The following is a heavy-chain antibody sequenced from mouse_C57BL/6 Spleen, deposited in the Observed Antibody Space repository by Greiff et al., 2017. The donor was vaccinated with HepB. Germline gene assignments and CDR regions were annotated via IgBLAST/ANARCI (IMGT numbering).Heavy chain of an antibody. Sequence: VKLMESGAELVRPGASVKLSCKASGYTFTDYYINWVKQRPGQGLEWIARIYPGSGNTYYNEKFKGKATLTAEKSSSTAYMQLSSLTSEDSAVYFCARSGYYYFDYWGQGTTLTVSS. D-gene: IGHD2-3*01. CDR1: GYTFTDYY. V-gene: IGHV1-76*01. CDR2: IYPGSGNT. CDR3: ARSGYYYFDY. J-gene: IGHJ2*01.